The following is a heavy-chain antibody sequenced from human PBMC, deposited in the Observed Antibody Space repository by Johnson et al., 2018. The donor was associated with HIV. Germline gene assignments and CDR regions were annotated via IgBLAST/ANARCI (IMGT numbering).Heavy chain of an antibody. CDR3: ARESANSGRYSGAFDV. Sequence: VQLVESGGGLVQPGGSLRLSCAASGFTFSRYCMNWVRQTPGKGLEWVANIKQDGSEKYYVDSVKGRFTISRDNAKNSLYLQMNSLRAEDTAVYYCARESANSGRYSGAFDVWGQGTMVIVSS. V-gene: IGHV3-7*05. CDR1: GFTFSRYC. CDR2: IKQDGSEK. J-gene: IGHJ3*01. D-gene: IGHD1-26*01.